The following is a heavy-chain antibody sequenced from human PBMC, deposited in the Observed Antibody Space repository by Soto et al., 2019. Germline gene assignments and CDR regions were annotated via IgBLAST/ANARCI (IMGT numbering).Heavy chain of an antibody. CDR1: GGTFSSYT. CDR2: IIPILGIA. J-gene: IGHJ6*02. CDR3: ARTVQLWLREGSYYYGMDV. D-gene: IGHD5-18*01. Sequence: QVQLVQSGAEVKKPGSSVKVSCKASGGTFSSYTISWVRQAPGQGLEWMGRIIPILGIANYAQKFQGRVTITADKSTSTAYMELSSLRSEDTAVYYCARTVQLWLREGSYYYGMDVWGQGTTVTVSS. V-gene: IGHV1-69*02.